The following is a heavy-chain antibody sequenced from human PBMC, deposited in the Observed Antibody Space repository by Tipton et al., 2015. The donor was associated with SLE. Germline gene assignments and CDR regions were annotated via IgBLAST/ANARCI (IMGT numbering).Heavy chain of an antibody. Sequence: TLSLTCTVSGGSISSSSYYWGWIRQPPGKGLDWIGSIYYSGSTYYNPSLKSRVTISVETSKKQFSLKLSSVTASDTAVYYCARVDWTLDYWGQGTPVTVSS. D-gene: IGHD3-9*01. CDR2: IYYSGST. J-gene: IGHJ4*02. CDR3: ARVDWTLDY. CDR1: GGSISSSSYY. V-gene: IGHV4-39*07.